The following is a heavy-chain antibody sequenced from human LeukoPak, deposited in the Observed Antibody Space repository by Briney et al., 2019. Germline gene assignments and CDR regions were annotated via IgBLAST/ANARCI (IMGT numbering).Heavy chain of an antibody. V-gene: IGHV1-69*06. Sequence: ASVKVSCKASGGTFSSYAISWVRQAPGQGLEWMGGIIPIFGTANYAQKFQGRVTITADKSTSTAYMELSSLRSEDTAVYYCAADRGTYYDILSPFDPWGQGTLVTVSS. CDR3: AADRGTYYDILSPFDP. J-gene: IGHJ5*02. CDR2: IIPIFGTA. D-gene: IGHD3-9*01. CDR1: GGTFSSYA.